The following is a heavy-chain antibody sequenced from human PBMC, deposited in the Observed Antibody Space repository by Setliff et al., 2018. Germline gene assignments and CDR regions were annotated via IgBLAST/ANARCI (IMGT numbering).Heavy chain of an antibody. J-gene: IGHJ1*01. Sequence: GGSLRLSCAASGFTFVNYWMHWVRQAPGKGLVWVSRVNSDGSSTIYAEPGKGRFTISKEHAKNSLYLQINSLRDEDTAVYYGASLYYDSSGYEYFQHWGQGTLVTVSS. V-gene: IGHV3-74*01. D-gene: IGHD3-22*01. CDR2: VNSDGSST. CDR1: GFTFVNYW. CDR3: ASLYYDSSGYEYFQH.